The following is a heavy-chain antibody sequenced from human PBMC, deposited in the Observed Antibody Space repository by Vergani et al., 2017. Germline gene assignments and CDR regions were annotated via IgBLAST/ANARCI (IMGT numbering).Heavy chain of an antibody. D-gene: IGHD2-15*01. Sequence: QVQLQESGPRLVKPSQTLSLTCTVSGDSIASGTYYWTWIRQPAGKGLEWIWRVYTGGSANYNPSFKSRVTISLDTSKSQFSLKLNSVTVADTAVYYCARSRPYCTSGSCPAIWGQGTLVTVSS. V-gene: IGHV4-61*02. J-gene: IGHJ4*02. CDR1: GDSIASGTYY. CDR3: ARSRPYCTSGSCPAI. CDR2: VYTGGSA.